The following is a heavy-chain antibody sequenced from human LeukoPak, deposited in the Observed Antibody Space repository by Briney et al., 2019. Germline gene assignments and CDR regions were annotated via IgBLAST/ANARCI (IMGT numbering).Heavy chain of an antibody. D-gene: IGHD3-22*01. V-gene: IGHV1-46*01. CDR2: INPSGGST. CDR3: ARGGYYYDSTGSWFHP. CDR1: GYTFTSFY. J-gene: IGHJ5*02. Sequence: ASAKVSCKASGYTFTSFYMHWVRQAPGQGLEWMGVINPSGGSTSYAQKFQGRVTTTRDMSTSTVYMELSSLRSEDTAVYYCARGGYYYDSTGSWFHPWGQGTQVTVSS.